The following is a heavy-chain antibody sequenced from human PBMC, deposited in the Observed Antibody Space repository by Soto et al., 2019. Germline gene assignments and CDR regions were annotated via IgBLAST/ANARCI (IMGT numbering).Heavy chain of an antibody. CDR1: GLTFSNYA. CDR3: ARDPNGDYVGAFDF. Sequence: GESLKISCAASGLTFSNYAMTWVRQAPGKGLEWVSSVVGSGAYASYADSVRGRFTISRDNSKNILYLDMSSLRAEDTAIYYCARDPNGDYVGAFDFWGQGTMVTVSS. J-gene: IGHJ3*01. D-gene: IGHD4-17*01. CDR2: VVGSGAYA. V-gene: IGHV3-23*01.